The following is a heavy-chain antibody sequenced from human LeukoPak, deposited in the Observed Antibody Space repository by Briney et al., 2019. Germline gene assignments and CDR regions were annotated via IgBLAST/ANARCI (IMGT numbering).Heavy chain of an antibody. D-gene: IGHD6-6*01. CDR2: INPNSGGT. CDR1: GYTFTGYY. CDR3: ARGPRLAARENWFDP. V-gene: IGHV1-2*06. J-gene: IGHJ5*02. Sequence: ASVKVSCKASGYTFTGYYMHWVRQAPGQGLEWMGRINPNSGGTNYAQKFQGRVTMTRDTSISTAYMELSRLRSDDTAVYYCARGPRLAARENWFDPWGQGTLVTVSS.